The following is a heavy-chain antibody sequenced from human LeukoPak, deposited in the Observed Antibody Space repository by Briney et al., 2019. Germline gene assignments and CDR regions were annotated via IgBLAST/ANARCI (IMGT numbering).Heavy chain of an antibody. CDR3: AKRGSTTVTSFSYYYGMDV. D-gene: IGHD4-17*01. CDR2: ISNDGSNK. V-gene: IGHV3-30*18. Sequence: GRSLRLSCAASGFTFSSYGMHWVRQAPGKGLEWVAVISNDGSNKYYADSVKGRFTISRDNSKNTLYLQMNSLRAEDTAVYYCAKRGSTTVTSFSYYYGMDVWGQGTTVTVSS. J-gene: IGHJ6*02. CDR1: GFTFSSYG.